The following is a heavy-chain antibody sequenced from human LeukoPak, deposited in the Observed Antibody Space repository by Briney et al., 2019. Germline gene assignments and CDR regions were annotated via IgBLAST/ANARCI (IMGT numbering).Heavy chain of an antibody. Sequence: AGGSLRLSCAASGFTFSRYWMRWVRQAPGKGLEWVANIKQDGSEQYYVDSGKGRFTIARDNAKNSLYLQMNRLRAEDTAVYYCARVSLQNIVVVPAAQPYYYYYYYMDVGGKGTTVTVSS. CDR2: IKQDGSEQ. D-gene: IGHD2-2*01. J-gene: IGHJ6*03. CDR3: ARVSLQNIVVVPAAQPYYYYYYYMDV. V-gene: IGHV3-7*01. CDR1: GFTFSRYW.